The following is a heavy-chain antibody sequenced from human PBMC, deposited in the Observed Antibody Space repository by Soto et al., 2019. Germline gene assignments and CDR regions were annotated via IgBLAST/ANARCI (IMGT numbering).Heavy chain of an antibody. V-gene: IGHV3-21*01. CDR3: ARGSPHVGGMDV. Sequence: GWSLRLSCAASGFTFSSYSMNWVRQAPGKGLEWVSSISSSSSYIYYADSVKGRFTISRDNAKNSLYLQMNSLRAEDTAVYYCARGSPHVGGMDVWGQGTKVTASS. CDR2: ISSSSSYI. CDR1: GFTFSSYS. J-gene: IGHJ6*02.